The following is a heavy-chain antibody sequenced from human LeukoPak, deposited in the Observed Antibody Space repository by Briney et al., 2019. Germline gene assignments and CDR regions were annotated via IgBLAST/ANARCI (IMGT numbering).Heavy chain of an antibody. CDR2: IRYDGSNK. V-gene: IGHV3-30*02. CDR3: AKDGDGSGLDYYMDV. CDR1: GFTFSSYG. D-gene: IGHD3-10*01. Sequence: GGSLRLSCAASGFTFSSYGMHWVRQAPGKGLEWVAFIRYDGSNKYYADSVKGRFTISRDNSKNTLYLQMNSLRAEDTAVYYCAKDGDGSGLDYYMDVWGKGTTVTISS. J-gene: IGHJ6*03.